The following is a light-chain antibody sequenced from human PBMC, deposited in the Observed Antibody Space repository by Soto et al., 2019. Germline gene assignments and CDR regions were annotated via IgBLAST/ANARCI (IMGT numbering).Light chain of an antibody. Sequence: VVTQSPVTLSLSPGERATLSCRASQSVSSSYLAWYQQKAGQAPRLLIYGASSRATGIPDRISGSGSGHYFTPTISRLEPEEFAVYYRQQYGSSTGTFGQGTKVDIK. CDR2: GAS. V-gene: IGKV3-20*01. CDR3: QQYGSSTGT. CDR1: QSVSSSY. J-gene: IGKJ1*01.